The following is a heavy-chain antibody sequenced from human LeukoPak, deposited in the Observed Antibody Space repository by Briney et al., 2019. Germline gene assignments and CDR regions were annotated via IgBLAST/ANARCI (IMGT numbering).Heavy chain of an antibody. Sequence: PGGSLRLSCAASGFTFSSYAMHWVRQAPGKGLEWVAVISYDGSNKYYADSVKGRFTISRDNSKNTLYLQMNSLRAEDTAVYHCARDAVTKPFDYWGQGTLVTVSS. CDR2: ISYDGSNK. CDR3: ARDAVTKPFDY. CDR1: GFTFSSYA. J-gene: IGHJ4*02. D-gene: IGHD4-17*01. V-gene: IGHV3-30*04.